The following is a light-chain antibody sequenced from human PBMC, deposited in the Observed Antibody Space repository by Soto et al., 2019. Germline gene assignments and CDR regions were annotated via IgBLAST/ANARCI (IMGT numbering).Light chain of an antibody. V-gene: IGLV2-11*01. Sequence: QSALTQPRSVSGSPGQTVTISCTGTSSDVGGYNYVSWYQQHPGKAPKVLIYEVTRPPSGVPDRFAGSTSSNTASLTIAGHQADDADDYYCCSYTGSYDWVFGGGTKVTVL. J-gene: IGLJ3*02. CDR2: EVT. CDR1: SSDVGGYNY. CDR3: CSYTGSYDWV.